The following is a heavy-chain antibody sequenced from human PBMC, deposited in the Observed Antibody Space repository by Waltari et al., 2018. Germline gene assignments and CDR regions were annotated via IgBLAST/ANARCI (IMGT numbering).Heavy chain of an antibody. D-gene: IGHD3-3*01. J-gene: IGHJ4*02. CDR3: ARVYFSGTPYYYFDY. CDR1: GYSFTSYW. Sequence: EVQLVQSGAEVKKPGESLKISCKGSGYSFTSYWIGWVRQLPGKGLEWMGIIYPGDSDTRYSPSFQGQVTISADKSISTAYLQWSSLKASDTAMYYCARVYFSGTPYYYFDYWGQGTLVTVSS. CDR2: IYPGDSDT. V-gene: IGHV5-51*01.